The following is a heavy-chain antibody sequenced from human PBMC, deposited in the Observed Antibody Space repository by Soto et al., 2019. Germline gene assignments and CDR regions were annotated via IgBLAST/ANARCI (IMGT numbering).Heavy chain of an antibody. CDR2: IYSGGST. CDR1: GFTVSSNY. CDR3: ARDRRYYDSSGYYNFAC. Sequence: PGGSLRLSCAASGFTVSSNYMSWVRQAPGKGLEWVSIIYSGGSTYYADSVKGRFTISRDNSKNTLYLQMNSLRAEDTAVYYCARDRRYYDSSGYYNFACWGQGTLVTVSS. D-gene: IGHD3-22*01. J-gene: IGHJ4*02. V-gene: IGHV3-66*01.